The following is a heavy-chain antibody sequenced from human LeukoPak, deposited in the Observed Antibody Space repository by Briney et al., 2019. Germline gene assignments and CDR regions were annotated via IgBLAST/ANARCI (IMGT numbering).Heavy chain of an antibody. V-gene: IGHV6-1*01. D-gene: IGHD6-13*01. Sequence: SQTLSLTCALSGDIFSSNSAAWNWIRQSPSRGLEWLARTYYRSKLYNDYAVSVKSRITINRDTSTNQFSLQLNSVRPEDTAVYYCARVLDSSSGLDYWGRGTLATVTS. J-gene: IGHJ4*02. CDR3: ARVLDSSSGLDY. CDR2: TYYRSKLYN. CDR1: GDIFSSNSAA.